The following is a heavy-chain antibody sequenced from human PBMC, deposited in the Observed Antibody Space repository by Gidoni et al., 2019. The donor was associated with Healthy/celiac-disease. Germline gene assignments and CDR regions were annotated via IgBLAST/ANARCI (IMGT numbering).Heavy chain of an antibody. CDR1: VFTFSSYA. J-gene: IGHJ4*02. V-gene: IGHV3-30-3*01. CDR3: ARDFIAVAGTGYFDY. CDR2: ISYDGSNK. Sequence: QVQLVESGGGVVQPGRSLRLSCAASVFTFSSYAMHWVRQAPGKGLEWVAVISYDGSNKYYADSVKGRFTISRDNSKNTLYLQMNSLRAEDTAVYYCARDFIAVAGTGYFDYWGQGTLVTVSS. D-gene: IGHD6-19*01.